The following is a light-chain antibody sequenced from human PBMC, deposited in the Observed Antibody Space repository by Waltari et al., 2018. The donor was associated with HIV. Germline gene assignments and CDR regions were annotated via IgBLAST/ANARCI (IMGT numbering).Light chain of an antibody. CDR3: LLSYNGVRF. CDR1: SAHVARRPF. J-gene: IGLJ2*01. Sequence: VVTQEPSLTVSPGDTVTLSCASFSAHVARRPFPYWFQLKPGQAPRTLIYDLEKRPPLTPGRFSGSLDGGRAILTLSGALPEDEAEYFCLLSYNGVRFFGGGTTLTV. V-gene: IGLV7-46*01. CDR2: DLE.